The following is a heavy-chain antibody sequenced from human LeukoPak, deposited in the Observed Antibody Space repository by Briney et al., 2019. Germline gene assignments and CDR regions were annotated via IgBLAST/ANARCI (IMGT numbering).Heavy chain of an antibody. V-gene: IGHV4-34*01. D-gene: IGHD2-15*01. CDR1: GGSFSGYY. CDR3: ARVSCSGGSCYSPYYYYGMDV. Sequence: ASETLSLTCAVYGGSFSGYYWSWIRQPPGKGLEWIGEINHSGSTNYNPSLKSRVTISVDTSKNQFSLKLSSVTAADTAVYYCARVSCSGGSCYSPYYYYGMDVWGQGTTVTVSS. J-gene: IGHJ6*02. CDR2: INHSGST.